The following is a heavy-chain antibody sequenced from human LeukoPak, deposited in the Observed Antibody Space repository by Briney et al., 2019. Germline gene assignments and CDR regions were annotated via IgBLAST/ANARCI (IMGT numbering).Heavy chain of an antibody. V-gene: IGHV4-30-4*07. CDR3: VRGHWEQHTSSYAY. CDR1: GASITYGGYT. D-gene: IGHD1/OR15-1a*01. J-gene: IGHJ4*02. Sequence: SETLSLTCAVSGASITYGGYTWNWIRQPPGKGLEWIGYIYYSGTTFYNPSLKSRVTMSLESAKNQLSLKLRSVTAADTAVYYCVRGHWEQHTSSYAYWGQGSLVTVSS. CDR2: IYYSGTT.